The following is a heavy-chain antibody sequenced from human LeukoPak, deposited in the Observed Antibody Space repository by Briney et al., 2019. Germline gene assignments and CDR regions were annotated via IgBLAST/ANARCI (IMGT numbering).Heavy chain of an antibody. CDR3: ARELPLVYAMVPHYYGMDV. CDR2: INPNSGGT. D-gene: IGHD2-8*01. V-gene: IGHV1-2*02. J-gene: IGHJ6*02. CDR1: GYTFTGYY. Sequence: GASVKVSCKASGYTFTGYYMHWVRQAPGQGLEWMGWINPNSGGTNYAQKFQGRVTMTRDTSISTAYMELSRLRSDDTAVYYCARELPLVYAMVPHYYGMDVWGQGTTVTVSS.